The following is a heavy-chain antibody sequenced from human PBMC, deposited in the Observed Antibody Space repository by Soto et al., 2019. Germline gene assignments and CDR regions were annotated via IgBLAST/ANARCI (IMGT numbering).Heavy chain of an antibody. D-gene: IGHD2-8*02. V-gene: IGHV4-59*01. J-gene: IGHJ6*02. CDR1: GGSISSYY. Sequence: QVQLQESGPGLVKPSETLSLTCTVSGGSISSYYWSWIRQPPGKGLEWIGYIYYSGSTNYNPSLKRRVTISVDTSKNQFSLKLSSVTAADTAVYYCATEGDYYGMDVWGQGTTVTVSS. CDR2: IYYSGST. CDR3: ATEGDYYGMDV.